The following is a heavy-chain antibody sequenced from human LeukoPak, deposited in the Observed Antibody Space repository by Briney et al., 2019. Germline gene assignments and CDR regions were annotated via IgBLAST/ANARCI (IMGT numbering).Heavy chain of an antibody. V-gene: IGHV1-18*01. CDR3: TRGVAVDTAYYIDH. Sequence: ASVKVSCKTSGFTFSAYGITWVRQAPGQGPEWMGWISNHNGNTNYAQKFQGRVTVTTDTSTGTVFMEMRNLKYDDTAVYYCTRGVAVDTAYYIDHWGRGTLVTVAS. J-gene: IGHJ4*02. D-gene: IGHD5-18*01. CDR2: ISNHNGNT. CDR1: GFTFSAYG.